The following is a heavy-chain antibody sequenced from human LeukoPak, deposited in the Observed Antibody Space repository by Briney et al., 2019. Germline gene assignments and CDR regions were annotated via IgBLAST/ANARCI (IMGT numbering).Heavy chain of an antibody. Sequence: GGSLRLSCAASGFTFSSYGMHWVRQAPGKGLEWVAFIRYDGSNKYYADSVKGRFTISRDNSKNTLYLQMNSLRAEDTAVYYCATSSDYYGSGSYYGAFDIWGQGTMVTVSS. D-gene: IGHD3-10*01. CDR2: IRYDGSNK. CDR1: GFTFSSYG. CDR3: ATSSDYYGSGSYYGAFDI. V-gene: IGHV3-30*02. J-gene: IGHJ3*02.